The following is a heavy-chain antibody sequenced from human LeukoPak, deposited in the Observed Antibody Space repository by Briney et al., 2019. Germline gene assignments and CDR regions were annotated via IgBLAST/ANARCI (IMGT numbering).Heavy chain of an antibody. Sequence: TGGSLRLSCAASGFTFSSYGMHWVRQAPGKGLEWVAFIRYDGSNKCYADSVKGRFTISRDNSKNTLYLQMNSLRAEDTAVYYCARDLEGSYGSGSYYDYWGQGTLVTVSS. CDR3: ARDLEGSYGSGSYYDY. D-gene: IGHD3-10*01. CDR2: IRYDGSNK. V-gene: IGHV3-30*02. J-gene: IGHJ4*02. CDR1: GFTFSSYG.